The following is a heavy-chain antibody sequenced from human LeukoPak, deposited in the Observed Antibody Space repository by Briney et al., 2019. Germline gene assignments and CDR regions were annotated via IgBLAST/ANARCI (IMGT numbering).Heavy chain of an antibody. CDR3: ARVPTDGYYDFWSGYSGNWFDP. D-gene: IGHD3-3*01. J-gene: IGHJ5*02. V-gene: IGHV4-4*02. CDR2: IYHSGST. Sequence: SETLSLTCAVSGGSISSSNWWSWVRQPPGKGLEWIGEIYHSGSTNYNPSLKSRVTISVDKSKNQFSLKLSSVTAADTAVYYCARVPTDGYYDFWSGYSGNWFDPWGQGTLVTVSS. CDR1: GGSISSSNW.